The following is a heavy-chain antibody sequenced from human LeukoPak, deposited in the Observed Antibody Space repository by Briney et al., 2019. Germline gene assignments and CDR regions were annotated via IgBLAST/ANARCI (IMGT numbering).Heavy chain of an antibody. CDR1: GYTFTSRY. CDR2: INPSGDT. V-gene: IGHV1-46*01. Sequence: ASVKVSCKASGYTFTSRYMHWVRQAPGQGLEWMGLINPSGDTGYAQKFQGRVTVTRDTSTSTVYMELSSLISEDTAVYHCAADTDYWGQGTLVTVSS. CDR3: AADTDY. J-gene: IGHJ4*02.